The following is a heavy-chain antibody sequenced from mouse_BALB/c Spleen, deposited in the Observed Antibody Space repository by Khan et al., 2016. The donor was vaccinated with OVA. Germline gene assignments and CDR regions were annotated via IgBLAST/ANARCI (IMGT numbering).Heavy chain of an antibody. CDR1: GYTFTNYW. CDR2: IYPSDSYT. V-gene: IGHV1-69*02. Sequence: QVQLQQSGTELVRPGASVKLSCKASGYTFTNYWINWVRQRPGQGLEWIGNIYPSDSYTNYNQKFKDKATLTVDKSSSTAYMQLSSPTSEDSAVYYCTRGGVDGSSFAYWGQGTLVTVSA. D-gene: IGHD2-3*01. J-gene: IGHJ3*01. CDR3: TRGGVDGSSFAY.